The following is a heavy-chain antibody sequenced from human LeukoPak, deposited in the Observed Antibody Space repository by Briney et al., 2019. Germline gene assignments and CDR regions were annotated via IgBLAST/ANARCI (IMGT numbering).Heavy chain of an antibody. Sequence: GASVTVSCKASGYTFTSYGISWVRQAPGQGLEWMGWISAYNGNTNYAQKLQGRVTMTTDTSTSTAYMELRSLRSDDTAVYYCARDVGGYSYGPYYFDYWGQGTLVTVSS. CDR1: GYTFTSYG. J-gene: IGHJ4*02. D-gene: IGHD5-18*01. CDR2: ISAYNGNT. V-gene: IGHV1-18*01. CDR3: ARDVGGYSYGPYYFDY.